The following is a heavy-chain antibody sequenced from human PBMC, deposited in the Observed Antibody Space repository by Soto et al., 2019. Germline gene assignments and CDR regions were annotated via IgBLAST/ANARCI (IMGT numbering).Heavy chain of an antibody. V-gene: IGHV4-59*08. D-gene: IGHD4-17*01. Sequence: PSETLSLTCTISGDSISSYYWGWIRQPPGKGLEWIGYIFYSGDTNYNPSLKSRVTMSLDTSNNQFSLDLKSVIASDTAVYYCVRHGDPHWSFQYWGQGALVTVSS. J-gene: IGHJ4*02. CDR1: GDSISSYY. CDR3: VRHGDPHWSFQY. CDR2: IFYSGDT.